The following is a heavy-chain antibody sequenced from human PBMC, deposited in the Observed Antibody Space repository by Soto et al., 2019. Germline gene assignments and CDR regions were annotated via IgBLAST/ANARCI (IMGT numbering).Heavy chain of an antibody. CDR3: AKTRLPSSIAARPSYYFDY. CDR2: ISGSGGST. CDR1: GFTFSSYA. Sequence: PGGSLRLSCAASGFTFSSYAMSWVRQAPGKGLEWVSAISGSGGSTYYADSVKGRFTISRDNSKNTLYLQMNSLRAEDTAVYYCAKTRLPSSIAARPSYYFDYWGQGTLVTVSS. J-gene: IGHJ4*02. V-gene: IGHV3-23*01. D-gene: IGHD6-6*01.